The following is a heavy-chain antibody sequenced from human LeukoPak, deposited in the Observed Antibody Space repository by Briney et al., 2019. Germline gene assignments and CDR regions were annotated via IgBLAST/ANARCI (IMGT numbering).Heavy chain of an antibody. Sequence: GRSLRLSCAASGFTFSSYVMHWVRQARGKGLEWVAVISYDGSNKYYADSVKGRFTISRDNSKNTLYLQMNSLRAEDTAVYYCARNWGSVYYDSSGILDYWGQGTLVTVSS. CDR2: ISYDGSNK. D-gene: IGHD3-22*01. CDR3: ARNWGSVYYDSSGILDY. J-gene: IGHJ4*02. CDR1: GFTFSSYV. V-gene: IGHV3-30-3*01.